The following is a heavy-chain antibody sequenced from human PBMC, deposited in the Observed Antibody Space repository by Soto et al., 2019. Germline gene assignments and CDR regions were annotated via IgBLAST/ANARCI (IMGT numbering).Heavy chain of an antibody. CDR3: ASSRDYYGSGSYKYYYGMDV. CDR1: GYSFTSYW. CDR2: IYPGDSDT. D-gene: IGHD3-10*01. J-gene: IGHJ6*02. Sequence: GESLKSSCTGSGYSFTSYWIGWVRQIHGKGLEWMGIIYPGDSDTRYSPSFQGQVTISADKSISTAYLQWSSLKASDTAMYYCASSRDYYGSGSYKYYYGMDVWGQGTTVTVSS. V-gene: IGHV5-51*01.